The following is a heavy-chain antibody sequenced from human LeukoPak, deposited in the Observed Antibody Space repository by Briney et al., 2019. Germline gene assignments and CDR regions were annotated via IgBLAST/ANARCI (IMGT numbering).Heavy chain of an antibody. Sequence: ASVKVSCKASGYTFTGYYMHWVQQAPGQGLEWMGWINPNSGGTNYAQKFQGRVTMTRDTSISTAYMELSRLRSDDTAVYYCAENNYYDSRGYPFDPWGQGTLVTVSS. CDR3: AENNYYDSRGYPFDP. J-gene: IGHJ5*02. D-gene: IGHD3-22*01. V-gene: IGHV1-2*02. CDR1: GYTFTGYY. CDR2: INPNSGGT.